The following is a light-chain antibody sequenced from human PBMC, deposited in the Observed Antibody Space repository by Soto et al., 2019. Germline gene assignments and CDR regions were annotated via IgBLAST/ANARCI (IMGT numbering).Light chain of an antibody. CDR1: SSDVGGYNY. CDR2: EVS. J-gene: IGLJ3*02. V-gene: IGLV2-8*01. Sequence: QSVLTQPPSASGSPGQSVTISCTGTSSDVGGYNYVSWYQHHPGKGPKLMIYEVSKRPSGVPDRFSGSKSGNTASLTVSGLQAEDEADYYCSSYAGSNSFEVFGGGTKLTVL. CDR3: SSYAGSNSFEV.